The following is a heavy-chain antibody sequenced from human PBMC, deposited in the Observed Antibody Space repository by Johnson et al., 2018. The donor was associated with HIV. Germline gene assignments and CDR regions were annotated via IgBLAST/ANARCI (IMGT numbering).Heavy chain of an antibody. V-gene: IGHV3-30*02. D-gene: IGHD1-1*01. CDR1: GFTFSSYG. CDR2: IRYDGSKK. Sequence: QVQLVESGGGVVQPGRSLRLSCAASGFTFSSYGMHWVRQAPGKGLQWVAFIRYDGSKKYYADSVKGRFTISRDNSRNTLYLQMNSLRGEDTAVYYCARGDIGWNDDFAFDIWGQGTMVTVSS. J-gene: IGHJ3*02. CDR3: ARGDIGWNDDFAFDI.